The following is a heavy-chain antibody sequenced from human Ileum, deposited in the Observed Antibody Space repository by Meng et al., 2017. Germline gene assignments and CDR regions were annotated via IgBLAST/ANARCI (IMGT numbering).Heavy chain of an antibody. V-gene: IGHV4-34*01. D-gene: IGHD3-10*01. J-gene: IGHJ4*02. CDR1: GGSFSAYY. CDR3: ARRRGYYTSGDSE. Sequence: QVPPDQGGGGLFKPSEPLSLTCTVYGGSFSAYYWIWIRQAPGRGLEWIGDFDYTGATNYNPSLKSRLSISLDTSKNQFSLSLSSVTAADTAIYYCARRRGYYTSGDSEWGQGTLVTVSS. CDR2: FDYTGAT.